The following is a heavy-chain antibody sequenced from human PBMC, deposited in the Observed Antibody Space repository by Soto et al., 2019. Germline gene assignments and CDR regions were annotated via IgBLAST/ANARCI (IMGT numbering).Heavy chain of an antibody. Sequence: SETLSLTCTVSGGSISSYYWSWIRQPPGKGLEWIGYIYYSGSTNYNPSLKSRVTISVDTSKNQFSLKLSSVTAADTAVYYCARHPSHSNYQRPHYYYGMDVWGQGTTVTASS. D-gene: IGHD4-4*01. CDR3: ARHPSHSNYQRPHYYYGMDV. CDR2: IYYSGST. J-gene: IGHJ6*02. V-gene: IGHV4-59*08. CDR1: GGSISSYY.